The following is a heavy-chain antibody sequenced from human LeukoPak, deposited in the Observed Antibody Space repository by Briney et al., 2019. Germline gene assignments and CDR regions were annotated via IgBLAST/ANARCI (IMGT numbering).Heavy chain of an antibody. CDR2: IYYSGST. J-gene: IGHJ4*02. V-gene: IGHV4-31*03. Sequence: KPSETLSLTCTVSGGSISSGGYYWSWIRQHPGKGLEWIGYIYYSGSTYYNPSLKSRVTISVDTSKNQFSLKLSSVTAADTAVYYCARWDTAMAVFDYWGQGTLVTVSS. D-gene: IGHD5-18*01. CDR3: ARWDTAMAVFDY. CDR1: GGSISSGGYY.